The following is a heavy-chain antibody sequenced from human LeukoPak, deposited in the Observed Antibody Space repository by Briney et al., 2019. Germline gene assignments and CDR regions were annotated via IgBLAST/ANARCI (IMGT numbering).Heavy chain of an antibody. J-gene: IGHJ4*02. D-gene: IGHD7-27*01. CDR3: ARDAGWGFDY. Sequence: SQTLSLTCAISGYSVSSNSVAWNWIRQSPSRGLEWLGSTYYRSKWYNDYAISIKGRISINPDTSKNQFSLQLNSATPDDTAVYYCARDAGWGFDYWGQGTLVTVSS. V-gene: IGHV6-1*01. CDR1: GYSVSSNSVA. CDR2: TYYRSKWYN.